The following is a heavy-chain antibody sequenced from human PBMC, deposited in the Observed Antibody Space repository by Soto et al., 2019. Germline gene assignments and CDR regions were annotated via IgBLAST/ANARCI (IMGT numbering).Heavy chain of an antibody. V-gene: IGHV3-15*07. CDR3: TSRAMIVVVNYYYGMDV. J-gene: IGHJ6*02. D-gene: IGHD3-22*01. CDR1: GFTFSNAW. Sequence: PGGSLRLSCAASGFTFSNAWMNWVRQAPGKGLEWVGRIKSKTDGGTTDYAAPVKGRFTISRDDSKNTLYLQMNSLKTEDTAVYYCTSRAMIVVVNYYYGMDVWGQGTTVTVSS. CDR2: IKSKTDGGTT.